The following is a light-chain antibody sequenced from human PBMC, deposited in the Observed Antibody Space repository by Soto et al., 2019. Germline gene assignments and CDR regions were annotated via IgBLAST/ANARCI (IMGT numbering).Light chain of an antibody. Sequence: QSVLAQPASVSGSPGQSITISCTGTSSDVGGYNYVSWYQQHPGKAPKLMIYEVSNRPSGVSNRFSGSKSGNTASLTISGLRAEDEADYYCSSYTSSSTYVFGTGTRSPS. CDR2: EVS. CDR1: SSDVGGYNY. J-gene: IGLJ1*01. CDR3: SSYTSSSTYV. V-gene: IGLV2-14*01.